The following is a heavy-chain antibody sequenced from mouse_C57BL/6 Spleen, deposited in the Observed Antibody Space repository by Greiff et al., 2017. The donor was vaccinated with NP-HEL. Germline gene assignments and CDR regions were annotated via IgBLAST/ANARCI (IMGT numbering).Heavy chain of an antibody. Sequence: EVKVEESGGGLVKPGGSLKLSCAASGFTFSSYAMSWVRQTPEKRLEWVATISDGGSYTYYPDNVKGRFTISRDNAKNNLYLQMSHLKSEDTAMYYCARDNYGSSYVPYFDVWGTGTTVTVSS. CDR3: ARDNYGSSYVPYFDV. V-gene: IGHV5-4*01. CDR2: ISDGGSYT. J-gene: IGHJ1*03. D-gene: IGHD1-1*01. CDR1: GFTFSSYA.